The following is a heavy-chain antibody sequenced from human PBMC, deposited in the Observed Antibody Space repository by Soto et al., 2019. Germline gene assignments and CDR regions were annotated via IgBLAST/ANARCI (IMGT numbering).Heavy chain of an antibody. J-gene: IGHJ6*02. V-gene: IGHV6-1*01. CDR2: TYYRSKWYN. D-gene: IGHD3-9*01. CDR3: ARDRLGYDILTGPRRGMDV. CDR1: GDSVSSNSAA. Sequence: QTLSLTCAISGDSVSSNSAAWNWIRQSPSRGLEWLGRTYYRSKWYNDYAVSVKSRITINPDTSKNQFSLQLNSVTPEDTAVYYCARDRLGYDILTGPRRGMDVWGQGTTVTVSS.